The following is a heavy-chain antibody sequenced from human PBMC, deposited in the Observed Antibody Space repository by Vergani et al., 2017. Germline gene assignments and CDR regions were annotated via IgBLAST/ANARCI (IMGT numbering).Heavy chain of an antibody. CDR3: ARNPYCGGGWYSDAFDI. Sequence: QVQLQESGPGLVKPSETLSLTCTVSGGSISSYYWSWIRQPQGKGLEWIGYIYYSGSTNYNPSLTSRVTISVDTSKNQFSLKLSPVTAADTAVYYCARNPYCGGGWYSDAFDIWGQGTMVTVSS. J-gene: IGHJ3*02. D-gene: IGHD2-21*02. CDR2: IYYSGST. CDR1: GGSISSYY. V-gene: IGHV4-59*01.